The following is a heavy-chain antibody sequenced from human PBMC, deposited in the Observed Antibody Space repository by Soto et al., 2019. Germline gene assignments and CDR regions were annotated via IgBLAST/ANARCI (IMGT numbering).Heavy chain of an antibody. J-gene: IGHJ5*02. CDR2: INPSGGST. Sequence: ASVNVSCKASGYTFTTYYIQWVRQAPGQGLEWMGVINPSGGSTSYAQKFQGRVTMTRDTSTSTVYMELSSLRSEDTAVYYCAREIGYCSSTSCDGWFDPWGQGTLVTVSS. CDR1: GYTFTTYY. D-gene: IGHD2-2*01. V-gene: IGHV1-46*01. CDR3: AREIGYCSSTSCDGWFDP.